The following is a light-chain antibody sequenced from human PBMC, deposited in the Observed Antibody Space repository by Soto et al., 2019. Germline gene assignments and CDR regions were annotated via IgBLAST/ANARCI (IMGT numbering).Light chain of an antibody. V-gene: IGKV3-20*01. J-gene: IGKJ2*01. CDR3: LQYGSSPYT. CDR1: QSVISSY. CDR2: GAS. Sequence: EIVLTQSPGTLSLSPGERATLSCRASQSVISSYLAWYQQKPGQAPRPLIYGASSRATGIPDRFSGSGSGTDFTLTIIRLDPEDFAVYYCLQYGSSPYTFGQETNLEIK.